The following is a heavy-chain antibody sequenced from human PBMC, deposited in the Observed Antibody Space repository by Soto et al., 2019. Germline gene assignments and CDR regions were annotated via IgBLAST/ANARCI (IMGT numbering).Heavy chain of an antibody. CDR2: VWYDGSNE. V-gene: IGHV3-33*01. CDR1: GFAFDAYN. Sequence: QVQLVESGGGVVQSGGYLKLSCAASGFAFDAYNIHWVRQAPGKGLEWVAFVWYDGSNEYYSDAVKGRFTVSRDNSKNSLYLESNSLRAEDTAVYYCARDLYKSGWTGTFDIWGQGTRVTVSS. J-gene: IGHJ3*02. D-gene: IGHD6-19*01. CDR3: ARDLYKSGWTGTFDI.